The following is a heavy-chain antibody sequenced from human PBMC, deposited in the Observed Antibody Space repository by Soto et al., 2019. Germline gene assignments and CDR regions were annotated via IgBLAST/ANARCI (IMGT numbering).Heavy chain of an antibody. CDR1: GYTFTSYA. CDR3: ARDRGGRFGELCGWFDP. D-gene: IGHD3-10*01. J-gene: IGHJ5*02. Sequence: QVQLVQSGAEEKKPGASVKVSCKASGYTFTSYAMHWVRQAPGQRLEWMGWINAGNGNTKYSQKFQGRVTITRDTSASTAYMELSSLRSEDTAVYYCARDRGGRFGELCGWFDPWGQGTLVTVSS. V-gene: IGHV1-3*05. CDR2: INAGNGNT.